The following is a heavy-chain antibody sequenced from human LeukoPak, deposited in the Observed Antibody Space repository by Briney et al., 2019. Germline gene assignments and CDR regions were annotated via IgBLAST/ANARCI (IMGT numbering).Heavy chain of an antibody. CDR1: GGSISSACYY. D-gene: IGHD2-2*01. CDR2: IYYSGST. J-gene: IGHJ4*02. Sequence: SETLSLTCTVSGGSISSACYYWSCIRQHPGKGLEWIRYIYYSGSTYYNPSLKSRVTISVDTSKNKFSLKLSSVTAADTAVYYCARDYCSSTSCYFDYWGQGTLVTVSS. V-gene: IGHV4-31*03. CDR3: ARDYCSSTSCYFDY.